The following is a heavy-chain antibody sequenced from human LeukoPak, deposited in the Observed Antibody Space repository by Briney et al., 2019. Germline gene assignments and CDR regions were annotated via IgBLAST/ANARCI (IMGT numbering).Heavy chain of an antibody. CDR3: ARDQPYVGFDY. CDR1: GGSISSGDYY. V-gene: IGHV4-30-4*01. Sequence: PSQTLSLTCTVSGGSISSGDYYWRWVRQPPGKGLEWVGYIYYSGSTYYNPSLQSRVTISVDTSKNQFSLKLSSVPAADTAVYYCARDQPYVGFDYWGQGTLVTVSS. J-gene: IGHJ4*02. CDR2: IYYSGST. D-gene: IGHD3-16*01.